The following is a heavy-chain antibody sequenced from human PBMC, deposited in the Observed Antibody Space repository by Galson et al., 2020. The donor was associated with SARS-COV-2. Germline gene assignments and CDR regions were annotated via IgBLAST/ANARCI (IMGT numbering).Heavy chain of an antibody. V-gene: IGHV3-30*01. CDR3: ARDPADCSSTSCLTVLLELSAFDI. J-gene: IGHJ3*02. Sequence: PGESLKISCAASGFTFNSYAMHWIRQAPGKGLAWVKVISYDGRNTYYADSVKGRFTISRDTSKNTLYLQMNSLRAEDTAVYYCARDPADCSSTSCLTVLLELSAFDIWGQGTMVTVSS. CDR1: GFTFNSYA. CDR2: ISYDGRNT. D-gene: IGHD2-2*01.